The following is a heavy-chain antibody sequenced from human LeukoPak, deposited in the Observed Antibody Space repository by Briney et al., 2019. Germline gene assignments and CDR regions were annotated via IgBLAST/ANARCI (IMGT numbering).Heavy chain of an antibody. CDR2: INHSGST. CDR1: GGSFSGYY. Sequence: PSETLSLTCAVYGGSFSGYYWSWIRQPPGKGLEWIGEINHSGSTNYNPSLKSRVTISVDTSKNQFSLKLSSVTAADTAVYYCARGRQLVDFGYWGQGTLVTVSS. D-gene: IGHD6-13*01. V-gene: IGHV4-34*01. CDR3: ARGRQLVDFGY. J-gene: IGHJ4*02.